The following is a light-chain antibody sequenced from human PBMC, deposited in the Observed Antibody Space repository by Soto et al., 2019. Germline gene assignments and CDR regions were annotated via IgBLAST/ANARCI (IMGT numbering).Light chain of an antibody. Sequence: QSALTQPPSASGSPGQSVTISCTGTSSDVGGYDYVSWYQQHPGKAPKLMIHEVSKRPSGVTDRFSGSKSGNTASLTVSGLQAEDEGDYYCSSYGGSNNVILGGGTKLTVL. CDR3: SSYGGSNNVI. CDR1: SSDVGGYDY. J-gene: IGLJ2*01. CDR2: EVS. V-gene: IGLV2-8*01.